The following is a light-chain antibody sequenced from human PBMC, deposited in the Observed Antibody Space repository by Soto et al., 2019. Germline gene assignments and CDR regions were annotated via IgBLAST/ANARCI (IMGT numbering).Light chain of an antibody. Sequence: EIVLTQSPATLSLSPGERGTLSCRASQSVSSSLAWYQQKPGQAPRLLIYDASNRAAGIPARFSGSGSWTDFPLTISCLECEDFAAYYCHQRSNWPRTFGQGAKVEIK. J-gene: IGKJ1*01. CDR2: DAS. CDR3: HQRSNWPRT. CDR1: QSVSSS. V-gene: IGKV3-11*01.